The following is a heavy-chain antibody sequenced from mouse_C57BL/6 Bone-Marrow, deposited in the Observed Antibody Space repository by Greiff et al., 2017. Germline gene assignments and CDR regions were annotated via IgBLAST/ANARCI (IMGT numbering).Heavy chain of an antibody. CDR3: AREGITTVVATPPWFAY. CDR1: GYTFTSYW. Sequence: VQLQQPGAELVKPGASVKLSCKASGYTFTSYWMQWVKQRPGQGLEWIGEIDPSDSYTNYNQKFKGKDTLTVDTSSSTAYMQLSSLTSEVSAVYYCAREGITTVVATPPWFAYWGQGTLVTVSA. D-gene: IGHD1-1*01. J-gene: IGHJ3*01. V-gene: IGHV1-50*01. CDR2: IDPSDSYT.